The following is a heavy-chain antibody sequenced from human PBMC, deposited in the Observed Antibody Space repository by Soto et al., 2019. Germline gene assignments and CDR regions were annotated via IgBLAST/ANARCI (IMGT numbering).Heavy chain of an antibody. CDR1: GFTFTTYA. CDR2: ISGSGGST. Sequence: EVQLLESGGGLVQPGGSLRLSCAASGFTFTTYAMSWVRQTAGKRVEWVSAISGSGGSTYYADSVKGRFTISRDNSDNTLHLQMHSLRAEDTAVYYCATDTIQLRVGSLTSFDFWGQGTLVTVSS. V-gene: IGHV3-23*01. D-gene: IGHD1-1*01. CDR3: ATDTIQLRVGSLTSFDF. J-gene: IGHJ4*02.